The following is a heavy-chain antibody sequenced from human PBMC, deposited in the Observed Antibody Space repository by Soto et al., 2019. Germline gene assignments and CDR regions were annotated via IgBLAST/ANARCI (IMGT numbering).Heavy chain of an antibody. J-gene: IGHJ4*02. CDR2: ISGSGGST. CDR1: GFTFSSYA. V-gene: IGHV3-23*01. CDR3: AKDKVSYSSSSPPSLFDY. D-gene: IGHD6-6*01. Sequence: TGGSLRLSCAASGFTFSSYAMSWVRQAPGKGLEWVSAISGSGGSTYYADSVKGRFTISRDNSKNTLYLQMNSLRAEDTAVYYCAKDKVSYSSSSPPSLFDYWGQGTLVTVSS.